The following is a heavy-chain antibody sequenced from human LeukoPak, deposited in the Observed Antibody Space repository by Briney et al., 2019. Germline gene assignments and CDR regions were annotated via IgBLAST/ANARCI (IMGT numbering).Heavy chain of an antibody. CDR1: GFTFDDYG. Sequence: GGSLRLSCAASGFTFDDYGMSWVRQAPGKGLEWVSGINWNGASTGYADSVKGRFTISRDNANNFLYLQVNSLRVEDTALYHCARDDFGDYRGLGNYWGQGTLVTVSS. J-gene: IGHJ4*02. D-gene: IGHD4-17*01. CDR3: ARDDFGDYRGLGNY. CDR2: INWNGAST. V-gene: IGHV3-20*01.